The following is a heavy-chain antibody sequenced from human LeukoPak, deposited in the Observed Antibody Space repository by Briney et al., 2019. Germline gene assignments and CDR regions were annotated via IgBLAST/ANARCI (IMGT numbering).Heavy chain of an antibody. CDR1: GYTFSNAW. Sequence: GGSLRPSCAASGYTFSNAWMNWVRQAPGKGLEWVGRIKSKIDGGAIEYAAPVQGTFTISRDDSKNTLYLQMNSLKIEDTAVYFCTTSNYYYDSNAWYWGQGALVTVSS. CDR3: TTSNYYYDSNAWY. CDR2: IKSKIDGGAI. D-gene: IGHD3-22*01. V-gene: IGHV3-15*07. J-gene: IGHJ4*02.